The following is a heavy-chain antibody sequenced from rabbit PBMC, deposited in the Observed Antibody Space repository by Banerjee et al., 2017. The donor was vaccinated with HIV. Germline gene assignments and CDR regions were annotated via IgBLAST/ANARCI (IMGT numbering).Heavy chain of an antibody. CDR2: INTSSGST. CDR1: GFSFRNKYV. V-gene: IGHV1S45*01. Sequence: QEQLEESGGGLVQPGGSLKLSCTASGFSFRNKYVMCWVRQAPGKGLEWIACINTSSGSTVYATWAKGRFTISRTSSTTVTLQMTSLTAADTATYFCARDWGAYAGHGYATGWLDLWGPGTLVTVS. J-gene: IGHJ5*01. CDR3: ARDWGAYAGHGYATGWLDL. D-gene: IGHD6-1*01.